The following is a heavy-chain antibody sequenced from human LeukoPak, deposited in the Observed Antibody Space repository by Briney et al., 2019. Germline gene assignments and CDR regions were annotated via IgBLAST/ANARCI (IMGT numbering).Heavy chain of an antibody. CDR1: GYSFTTYW. Sequence: GASLRISCKTSGYSFTTYWIDWVRQMPGKGLEWMGIIYPGDSDTTYSPSFQGQVTISVDKSTSTAYLQWTSLKASDTAMYYCARHQSGRRYDALDVWGQGTVVTVSS. V-gene: IGHV5-51*01. CDR2: IYPGDSDT. D-gene: IGHD3-3*01. J-gene: IGHJ3*01. CDR3: ARHQSGRRYDALDV.